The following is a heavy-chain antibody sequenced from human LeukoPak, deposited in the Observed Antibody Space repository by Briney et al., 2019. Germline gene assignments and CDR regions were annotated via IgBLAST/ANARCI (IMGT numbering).Heavy chain of an antibody. J-gene: IGHJ4*02. CDR1: GYSISSGYY. Sequence: SETLSLTCAVSGYSISSGYYWGWIRQPPGKGLEWIGSIYLSGSTYYNPSLKSRVTISVDTSKNQFSLKLSSVTAADTAVYYCARHRPREGLVVVPAALGYWGQGTLVTVSS. CDR3: ARHRPREGLVVVPAALGY. V-gene: IGHV4-38-2*01. CDR2: IYLSGST. D-gene: IGHD2-2*01.